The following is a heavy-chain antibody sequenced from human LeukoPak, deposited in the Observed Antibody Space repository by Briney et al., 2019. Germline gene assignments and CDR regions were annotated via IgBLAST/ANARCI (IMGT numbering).Heavy chain of an antibody. J-gene: IGHJ4*02. V-gene: IGHV4-59*01. CDR1: GGSMNSYY. CDR2: IYSSGST. D-gene: IGHD4-17*01. CDR3: AREGTTTALIFDY. Sequence: SETLSLTCTVSGGSMNSYYWTWIRQPPGKGLEWIGNIYSSGSTNSNPSLKSRVTISVDTSKNQFSLKLSSVAAADTAVYYCAREGTTTALIFDYWGQGTLVTVSS.